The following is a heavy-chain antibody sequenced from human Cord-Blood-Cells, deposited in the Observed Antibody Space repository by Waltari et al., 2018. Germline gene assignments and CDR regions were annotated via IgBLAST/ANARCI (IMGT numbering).Heavy chain of an antibody. CDR1: GFTVSSND. CDR3: ARTSNWARGDY. CDR2: IYSGGST. J-gene: IGHJ4*02. Sequence: EVQLVESGGGLIQPGGSLRLSCAASGFTVSSNDMRWVRQAPGKGLEWVSVIYSGGSTYYADSVKGRFTISRDNSKNTLYLQMNSLRAEDTAVYYCARTSNWARGDYWGQGTLVTVSS. D-gene: IGHD7-27*01. V-gene: IGHV3-53*01.